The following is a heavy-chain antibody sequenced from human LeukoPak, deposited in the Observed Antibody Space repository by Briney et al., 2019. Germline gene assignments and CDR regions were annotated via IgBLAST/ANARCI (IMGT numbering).Heavy chain of an antibody. CDR2: IFPSGGEI. CDR3: AKVRVVFNWNYAYYFDY. V-gene: IGHV3-23*01. CDR1: GFTFSTFA. D-gene: IGHD1-7*01. Sequence: GGSLRLSCAASGFTFSTFAMIWVRQPPGKGLERVSSIFPSGGEIHYADSVRGRFTISRDNSKSTLSLQMNSLGPEDTAMYYCAKVRVVFNWNYAYYFDYWGQGTLVTVSS. J-gene: IGHJ4*02.